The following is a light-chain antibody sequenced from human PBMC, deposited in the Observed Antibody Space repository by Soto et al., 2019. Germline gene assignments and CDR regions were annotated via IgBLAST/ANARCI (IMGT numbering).Light chain of an antibody. CDR3: QQHVKSPRT. V-gene: IGKV3-20*01. CDR1: QSVDSYY. CDR2: AAS. J-gene: IGKJ2*01. Sequence: EIVLTQSPGTLSLSPGERATLSCRASQSVDSYYLAWYHQRPGQAPRLLISAASGRATGIPDRFSGSGSGTDFTLSISRLEPEDFGVYYCQQHVKSPRTFGQGTKLEIK.